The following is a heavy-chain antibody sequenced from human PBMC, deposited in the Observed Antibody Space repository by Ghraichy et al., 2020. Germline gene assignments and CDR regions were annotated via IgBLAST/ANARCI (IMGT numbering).Heavy chain of an antibody. CDR3: ARGREDDDWGGYAQPAAFDF. D-gene: IGHD3-3*01. CDR2: INYSGTS. CDR1: GGSFSSYY. J-gene: IGHJ4*02. Sequence: SETLSLTCAVSGGSFSSYYWAWIRQSPGKGLEWIGEINYSGTSNYNPSLKNRVSMSVDASKSHFSLNLKSLTAADTAVYYCARGREDDDWGGYAQPAAFDFWGQGNLVTVS. V-gene: IGHV4-34*01.